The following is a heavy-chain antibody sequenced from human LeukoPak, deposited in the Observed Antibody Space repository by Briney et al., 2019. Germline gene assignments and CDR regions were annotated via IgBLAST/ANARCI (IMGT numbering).Heavy chain of an antibody. D-gene: IGHD3-22*01. CDR3: ARDRHYYDSSGYYAGFDY. Sequence: SQTLSLTCTVSGGSISSYYWSWIRQPPGKGLEWIGYIYYSGSTNYNPSLKGRVTISVDTSKNQFSLKLSSVTAADTAVYYCARDRHYYDSSGYYAGFDYWGQGTLVTVSS. CDR1: GGSISSYY. J-gene: IGHJ4*02. CDR2: IYYSGST. V-gene: IGHV4-59*01.